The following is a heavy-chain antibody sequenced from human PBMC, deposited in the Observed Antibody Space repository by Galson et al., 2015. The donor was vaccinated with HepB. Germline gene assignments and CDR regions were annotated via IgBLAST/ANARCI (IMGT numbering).Heavy chain of an antibody. CDR3: AHTLHKGLRFLEWPHFDY. V-gene: IGHV2-5*02. CDR1: GFSLSTSGVG. CDR2: IYWDDDK. Sequence: PALVKPTQTLTLPCTFSGFSLSTSGVGVGWIRQPPGKALEWLALIYWDDDKRYSPSLKSRLTITKDTPKRQVVLTMTNMDPVDTATYYCAHTLHKGLRFLEWPHFDYWGQGTLVTVSS. J-gene: IGHJ4*02. D-gene: IGHD3-3*01.